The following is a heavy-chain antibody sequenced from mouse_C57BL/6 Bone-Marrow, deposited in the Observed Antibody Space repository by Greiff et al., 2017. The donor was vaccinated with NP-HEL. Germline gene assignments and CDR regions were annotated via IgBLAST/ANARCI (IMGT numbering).Heavy chain of an antibody. Sequence: EVQLQESGPELVKPGASVKISCKASGYSFTDYNMNWVKQSNGKSLEWIGVINPNYGTTSYNQKFKGKATLTVDQSSSTAYMQLNSLTSEDSAVYYCARQNYFFGDYAMDYWGQGTSATVSS. V-gene: IGHV1-39*01. CDR1: GYSFTDYN. J-gene: IGHJ4*01. CDR3: ARQNYFFGDYAMDY. D-gene: IGHD2-1*01. CDR2: INPNYGTT.